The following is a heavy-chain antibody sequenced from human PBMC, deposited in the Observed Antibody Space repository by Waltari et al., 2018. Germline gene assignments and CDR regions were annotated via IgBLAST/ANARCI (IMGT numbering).Heavy chain of an antibody. J-gene: IGHJ4*02. CDR1: GFSFSAYT. D-gene: IGHD3-22*01. V-gene: IGHV3-21*01. CDR2: STTRGTNI. Sequence: EGRLVESGGGLVKPGGSLRLSCEASGFSFSAYTMNWVRQAPGKGLEWGSSSTTRGTNIYYADSVKGRFTISRDNNKNSLYLQMNSLRAEDTAVYYCARDWGSGYVYELDYWGQGTLVTVSS. CDR3: ARDWGSGYVYELDY.